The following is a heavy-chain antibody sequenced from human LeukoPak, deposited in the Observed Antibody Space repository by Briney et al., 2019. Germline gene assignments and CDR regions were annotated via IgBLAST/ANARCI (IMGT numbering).Heavy chain of an antibody. CDR1: GYTFTSYG. CDR2: ISAYNGNT. Sequence: ASVKVSCKASGYTFTSYGISWVRQATGQGPEWMGWISAYNGNTNYAQKLQGRVTMTTDTSTSTAYMELRSLRSDDTAVYYCARDRYFLMVAATPIDYWGQGTLVTVSS. V-gene: IGHV1-18*01. CDR3: ARDRYFLMVAATPIDY. J-gene: IGHJ4*02. D-gene: IGHD2-15*01.